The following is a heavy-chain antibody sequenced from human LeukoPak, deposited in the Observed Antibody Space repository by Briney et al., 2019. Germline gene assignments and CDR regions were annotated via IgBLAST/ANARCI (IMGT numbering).Heavy chain of an antibody. CDR3: ARGGVYLVDYFDF. Sequence: HRASVKVSCKASGYTFTNYYMHWVRQAPGQGLEWMGWINPNSGGTNYAQKFQGRVTMARDTSISTAYMELSSLRSEDMAVYYCARGGVYLVDYFDFWGQGTLVTVSS. D-gene: IGHD1-20*01. CDR1: GYTFTNYY. CDR2: INPNSGGT. J-gene: IGHJ4*02. V-gene: IGHV1-2*02.